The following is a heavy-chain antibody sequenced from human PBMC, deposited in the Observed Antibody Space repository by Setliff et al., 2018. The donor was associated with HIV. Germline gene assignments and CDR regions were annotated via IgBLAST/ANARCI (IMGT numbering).Heavy chain of an antibody. Sequence: KPSETLSLTCTVSGGSISRYYWSWIRQPPGKGLEWIGYIYYSGSTNYNPSLKSRVTISVDTYKNQFSLKLTSVTAADTAVYYCARGPSLQTTLFDYWGQGTLVTVSS. CDR1: GGSISRYY. V-gene: IGHV4-59*01. CDR3: ARGPSLQTTLFDY. CDR2: IYYSGST. J-gene: IGHJ4*02.